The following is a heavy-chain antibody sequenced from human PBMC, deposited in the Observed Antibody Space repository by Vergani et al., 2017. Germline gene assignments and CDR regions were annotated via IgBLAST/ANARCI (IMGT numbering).Heavy chain of an antibody. V-gene: IGHV4-34*01. CDR2: INHSGST. J-gene: IGHJ4*02. CDR1: GGSLSGYY. Sequence: QVQLQQWGAGLLKPSETLSLTCAVYGGSLSGYYWSWLRQPPGKGLEWIGEINHSGSTNYNPSLNSRVTISVDTSKNQFSLKLSSVTAADTAVYYCARGGLLGVAVAGTGFDYWGQGTLVTVSS. D-gene: IGHD6-19*01. CDR3: ARGGLLGVAVAGTGFDY.